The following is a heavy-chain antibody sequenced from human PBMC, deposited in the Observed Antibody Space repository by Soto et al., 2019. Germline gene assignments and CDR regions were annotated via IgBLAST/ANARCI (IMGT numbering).Heavy chain of an antibody. Sequence: LRLSCAASGFSFSDHYMSWIRQAPGKGLEWLSYISPRSNYREYADSVKGRHTIPRDNAKKSLFLQMNSLRAEDTGVYYCVRGGGGGQFDSWGQGTLVTVSS. J-gene: IGHJ4*02. V-gene: IGHV3-11*05. D-gene: IGHD2-21*01. CDR3: VRGGGGGQFDS. CDR2: ISPRSNYR. CDR1: GFSFSDHY.